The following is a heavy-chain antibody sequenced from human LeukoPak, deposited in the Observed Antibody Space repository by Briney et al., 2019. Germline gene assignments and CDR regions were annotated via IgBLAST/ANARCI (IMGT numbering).Heavy chain of an antibody. J-gene: IGHJ4*02. CDR3: GKDRVIAATGRFTGLFDY. Sequence: GRSLRLSCAASGFTFSSYAMSWVRQAPGEGLEWVSAISGSGGTTYYADSVKGRFTISRDNSKNTLYLQMNSLRAEDTAVYYCGKDRVIAATGRFTGLFDYWGQGTLVTVSS. D-gene: IGHD6-13*01. CDR2: ISGSGGTT. CDR1: GFTFSSYA. V-gene: IGHV3-23*01.